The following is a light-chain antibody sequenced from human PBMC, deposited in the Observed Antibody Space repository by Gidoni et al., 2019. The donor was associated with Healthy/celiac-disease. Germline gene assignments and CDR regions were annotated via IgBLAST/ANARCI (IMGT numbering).Light chain of an antibody. CDR3: QQRSNWPAT. Sequence: ELVLTQSPATLSLSPGERATLSCRASQSVSSYLAWYQPKPGQAHRLLIYDASNRATGIPARFSGSGSGTDFTLTISSLEPEDFAVYYCQQRSNWPATFGQGTRLEIK. V-gene: IGKV3-11*01. CDR2: DAS. CDR1: QSVSSY. J-gene: IGKJ5*01.